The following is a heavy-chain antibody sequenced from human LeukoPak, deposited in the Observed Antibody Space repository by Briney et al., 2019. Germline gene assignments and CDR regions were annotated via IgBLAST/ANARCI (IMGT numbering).Heavy chain of an antibody. D-gene: IGHD3-9*01. CDR3: AREGRRFDILTGYYYPPDYYYYMDV. CDR1: GFTFDDYG. Sequence: GGSLRLSCAASGFTFDDYGMSWVRQAPGKGLEWVSGINWNGGSTGYADSVKGRFTISRDNAKNSLYLQMNSLRAEDTALYYCAREGRRFDILTGYYYPPDYYYYMDVWGKGTTVTVSS. J-gene: IGHJ6*03. V-gene: IGHV3-20*04. CDR2: INWNGGST.